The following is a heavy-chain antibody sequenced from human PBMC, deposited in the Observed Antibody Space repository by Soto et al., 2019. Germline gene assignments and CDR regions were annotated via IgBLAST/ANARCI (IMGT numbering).Heavy chain of an antibody. CDR1: GGSISSGGYY. CDR3: ARGVDRGDYYYGMDV. D-gene: IGHD2-21*01. CDR2: IYYSGST. J-gene: IGHJ6*02. Sequence: QVQLQESGPGLVKPSQTLSLTCTVSGGSISSGGYYWSWIRQHPGKGLEWIGYIYYSGSTYYNPSLKSRVTISVDTSKTQFSLKLSSVTAADTAVYYCARGVDRGDYYYGMDVWGQGTTVTVSS. V-gene: IGHV4-31*03.